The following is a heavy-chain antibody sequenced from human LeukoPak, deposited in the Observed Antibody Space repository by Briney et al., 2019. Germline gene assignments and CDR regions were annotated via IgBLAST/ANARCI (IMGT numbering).Heavy chain of an antibody. CDR2: INHSGST. V-gene: IGHV4-34*01. CDR1: GGSFSGYY. CDR3: ARGADCSSTSCPYYFDY. Sequence: SETLSLTCAVYGGSFSGYYWSWIRQPPGKGLEWIGEINHSGSTNYNPSLKSRVTISVDASKNQFSLKLSSVTAADTAVYYCARGADCSSTSCPYYFDYWGQGTLVTVSS. D-gene: IGHD2-2*01. J-gene: IGHJ4*02.